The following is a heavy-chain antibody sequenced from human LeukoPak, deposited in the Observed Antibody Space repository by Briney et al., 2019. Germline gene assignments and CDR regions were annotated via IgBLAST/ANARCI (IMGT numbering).Heavy chain of an antibody. J-gene: IGHJ4*02. V-gene: IGHV3-23*01. D-gene: IGHD3-22*01. CDR3: ARSSYYDSSGYSPAD. Sequence: GGSLRLSCAASGFTFSSYAMSWVRQAPGKGLEWVSAISVSGDNTYYADSVKGRFTISRDNSKNTLCLQMNSLRAEDTAIYYCARSSYYDSSGYSPADWGQGTLVTVSS. CDR2: ISVSGDNT. CDR1: GFTFSSYA.